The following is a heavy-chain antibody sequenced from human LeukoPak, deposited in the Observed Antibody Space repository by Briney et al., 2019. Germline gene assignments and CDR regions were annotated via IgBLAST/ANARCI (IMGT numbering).Heavy chain of an antibody. Sequence: GGSLRLSCAASGFTFSSSAMSWVRQAPGKGLEWVSNISGSGSGGSTYYADSVKGRFTISRDNSKNTLYLQMNSLRAEDTAVYYCAKVTYGSGTYGAFDYWGQGTLVTVSS. D-gene: IGHD3-10*01. CDR2: ISGSGSGGST. J-gene: IGHJ4*02. V-gene: IGHV3-23*01. CDR3: AKVTYGSGTYGAFDY. CDR1: GFTFSSSA.